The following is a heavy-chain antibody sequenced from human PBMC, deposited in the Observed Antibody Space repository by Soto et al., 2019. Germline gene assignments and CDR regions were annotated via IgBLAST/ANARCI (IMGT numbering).Heavy chain of an antibody. CDR1: GGSFSGYY. CDR3: ARGLMVRGVQYYYYMDV. J-gene: IGHJ6*03. Sequence: SETLSLTCAVYGGSFSGYYWSWIRQPPGKGLEWIGEINHSGSTNYNPSLKSRVTISVDTSKNQFSLKLSSVTAADTAVYYCARGLMVRGVQYYYYMDVWGKGTTVTVSS. CDR2: INHSGST. V-gene: IGHV4-34*01. D-gene: IGHD3-10*01.